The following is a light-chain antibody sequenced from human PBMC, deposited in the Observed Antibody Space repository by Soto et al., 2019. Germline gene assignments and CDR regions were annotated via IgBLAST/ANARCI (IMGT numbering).Light chain of an antibody. CDR1: QRIGNY. CDR3: QQSYDTPRT. CDR2: AAS. V-gene: IGKV1-39*01. J-gene: IGKJ1*01. Sequence: DIQITQSPSSLSASVGGSVTITCRASQRIGNYLNWYQLKPGKAPKLLLFAASNLHSGVPSRFSGGGSGTDFTLTISSLQPEDFATYYCQQSYDTPRTFGQGTKVEIK.